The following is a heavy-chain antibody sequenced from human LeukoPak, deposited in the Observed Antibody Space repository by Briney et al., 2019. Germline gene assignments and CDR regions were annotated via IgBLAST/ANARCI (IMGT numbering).Heavy chain of an antibody. D-gene: IGHD3-3*01. CDR2: ISSSSSYI. Sequence: ETLSLTCAVYGGSFSDYYWNWVRQAPGKGLEWVSSISSSSSYIYYADSVKGRFTISRDNAKNSLYLQMNSLRAEDTAVYYCARGSHDFWSGYGYYFDYWGQGTLVTVSS. CDR3: ARGSHDFWSGYGYYFDY. J-gene: IGHJ4*02. CDR1: GGSFSDYY. V-gene: IGHV3-21*01.